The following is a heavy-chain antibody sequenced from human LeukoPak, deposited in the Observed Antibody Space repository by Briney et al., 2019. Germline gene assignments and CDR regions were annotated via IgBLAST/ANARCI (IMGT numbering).Heavy chain of an antibody. CDR3: ARRYYYDSSGYTGWYFDL. Sequence: GGSLRLSCAASGFTFSSYSMNWVRQAPGRGLEGVSSISSSSSYIYYADSVKGRFTISRDNAKNSLYLQMNSLRAEDTAVYYCARRYYYDSSGYTGWYFDLWGRGTLVTVSS. V-gene: IGHV3-21*01. J-gene: IGHJ2*01. D-gene: IGHD3-22*01. CDR2: ISSSSSYI. CDR1: GFTFSSYS.